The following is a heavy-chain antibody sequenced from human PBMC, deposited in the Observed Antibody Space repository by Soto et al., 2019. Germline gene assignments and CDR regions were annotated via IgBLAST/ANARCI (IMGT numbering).Heavy chain of an antibody. D-gene: IGHD2-8*01. CDR2: INPKSGGT. CDR3: ARGHSTDCSNGVCSFFYNHEMDV. V-gene: IGHV1-2*04. Sequence: GSVKVSCKASGYSFTVYHIHWVRQAPGQGLEWLGRINPKSGGTSTAQKFQGWVTMTRDRSISTVYMELTRLRSDDTAVYFCARGHSTDCSNGVCSFFYNHEMDVWGQGTTVTVSS. J-gene: IGHJ6*02. CDR1: GYSFTVYH.